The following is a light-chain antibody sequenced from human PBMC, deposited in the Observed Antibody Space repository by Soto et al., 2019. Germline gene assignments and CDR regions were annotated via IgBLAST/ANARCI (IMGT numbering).Light chain of an antibody. V-gene: IGKV3-15*01. Sequence: EIVMTQSPATLSVSPGERTTLSCRASPSVSSNLAWYQQKPGQTPKLLIYVASTRATGIPARFSGSGSGTEFTLTISSLQSEDFAVYYCQQYNGWPLTFGGGTKVEFK. CDR3: QQYNGWPLT. J-gene: IGKJ4*01. CDR2: VAS. CDR1: PSVSSN.